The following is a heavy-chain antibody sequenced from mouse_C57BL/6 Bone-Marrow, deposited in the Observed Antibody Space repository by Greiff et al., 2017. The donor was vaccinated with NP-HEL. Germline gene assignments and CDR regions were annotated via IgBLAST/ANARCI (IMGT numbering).Heavy chain of an antibody. V-gene: IGHV1-26*01. CDR3: ARWDFARGAY. D-gene: IGHD4-1*01. J-gene: IGHJ3*01. Sequence: EVQLQQSGPELVKPGASVKISCKASGYTFTDYYMNWVKQSHGKSLEWIGDINPNNGGTSYNQKFKGKATLTVDESSSTAYMELRSLTSEDSAVYYCARWDFARGAYWGQGTLVTVSA. CDR2: INPNNGGT. CDR1: GYTFTDYY.